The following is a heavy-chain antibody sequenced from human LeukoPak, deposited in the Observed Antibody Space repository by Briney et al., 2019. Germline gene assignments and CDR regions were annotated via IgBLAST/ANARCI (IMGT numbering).Heavy chain of an antibody. D-gene: IGHD6-19*01. CDR1: GFTVSSTY. Sequence: GGSLRLSCAASGFTVSSTYMSWVRQAPGKGLEWVSVIYKDGKIYYIDSVKGRFTISRDTSKNTLYLQMNSLRVEDTAVYYCARGGAVAGPYYYYGMDVWGQGTTVTVSS. J-gene: IGHJ6*02. CDR3: ARGGAVAGPYYYYGMDV. CDR2: IYKDGKI. V-gene: IGHV3-53*01.